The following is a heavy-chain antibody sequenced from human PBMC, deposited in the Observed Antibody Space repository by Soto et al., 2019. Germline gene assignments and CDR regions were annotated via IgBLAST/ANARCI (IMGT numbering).Heavy chain of an antibody. D-gene: IGHD2-2*01. CDR3: ARLPRRYCISTSCYPY. Sequence: SETLSLTCTVSGGSISSGDYYWSWIRQPPWKGLEWIGYIYYSGSTYYNPSLKSRVTISVDTSKNQFSLKLSSVTAADTAVYYCARLPRRYCISTSCYPYWGQGTLVTVSS. V-gene: IGHV4-30-4*01. CDR1: GGSISSGDYY. J-gene: IGHJ4*02. CDR2: IYYSGST.